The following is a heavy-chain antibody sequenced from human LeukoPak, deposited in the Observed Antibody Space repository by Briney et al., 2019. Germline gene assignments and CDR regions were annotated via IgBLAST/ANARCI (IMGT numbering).Heavy chain of an antibody. CDR3: ARQDFWSDEGYYYYMDV. CDR1: GYTFIRYG. Sequence: ASVKVSCKASGYTFIRYGIAWVRQAPGQGLEWMAWISPYNGNTKYAQKFQGRVTMTTDTSTSTAYMELSSLRSEDTAVYYCARQDFWSDEGYYYYMDVWGKGTTVTVSS. V-gene: IGHV1-18*01. CDR2: ISPYNGNT. J-gene: IGHJ6*03. D-gene: IGHD3-3*01.